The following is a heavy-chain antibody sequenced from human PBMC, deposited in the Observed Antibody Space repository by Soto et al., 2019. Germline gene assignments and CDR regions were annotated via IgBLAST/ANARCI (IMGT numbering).Heavy chain of an antibody. D-gene: IGHD2-2*01. J-gene: IGHJ5*02. CDR1: GYTFTSYG. CDR3: ARDRYCSSTSCYWGNWFDP. CDR2: ISAYNGNT. Sequence: QVQLVQSGAEVKKPGASVKVSCKASGYTFTSYGISWVRQAPGQGLEWMGWISAYNGNTNYPQKLQGRVTMTTDTSTRTAYMELRSLRSDDTAVYYCARDRYCSSTSCYWGNWFDPWGQGTLVTVSS. V-gene: IGHV1-18*01.